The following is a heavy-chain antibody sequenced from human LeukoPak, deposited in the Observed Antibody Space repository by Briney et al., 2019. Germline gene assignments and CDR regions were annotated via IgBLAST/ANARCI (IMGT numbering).Heavy chain of an antibody. CDR1: GFTFTKYD. CDR3: VRGGPLAGHAFDV. Sequence: GGSLRLSCAGSGFTFTKYDMHWVRQTPGRGLEWVSDITSGSDTHYQGSVKGRFTISRDNAKNSFYLEMNSLRVEDTAVYYCVRGGPLAGHAFDVWGRGTLVTVS. D-gene: IGHD6-19*01. V-gene: IGHV3-13*04. J-gene: IGHJ3*01. CDR2: ITSGSDT.